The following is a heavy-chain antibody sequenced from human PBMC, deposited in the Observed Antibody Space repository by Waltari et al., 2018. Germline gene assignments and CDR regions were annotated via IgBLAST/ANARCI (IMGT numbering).Heavy chain of an antibody. CDR2: IHGTGKT. Sequence: HLHQSGPGLVKPSESLFPSFAVSGDSVRNNYWWSWVRQPPGKGLEWIGQIHGTGKTNYNPSLESRVTVSMDTSNNQFSLRVTSPTAADTAVYFCARDRGRGLYLDSWGQGTLVTVS. CDR3: ARDRGRGLYLDS. J-gene: IGHJ4*02. CDR1: GDSVRNNYW. V-gene: IGHV4-4*02. D-gene: IGHD1-26*01.